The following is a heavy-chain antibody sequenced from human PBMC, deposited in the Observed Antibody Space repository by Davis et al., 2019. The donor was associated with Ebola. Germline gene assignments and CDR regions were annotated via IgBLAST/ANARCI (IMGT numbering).Heavy chain of an antibody. D-gene: IGHD1-26*01. CDR2: IRSTRFGGTP. Sequence: GESLKISCRVSGFSFEDYAINWIRQAPGKRLEWVGLIRSTRFGGTPEFAASVKGRFTISRDDSNSIAYLQLNSLKTEDTAVYYCTRSYSAGYYGWYFDFWGQGTLVTVSS. J-gene: IGHJ4*02. CDR1: GFSFEDYA. V-gene: IGHV3-49*03. CDR3: TRSYSAGYYGWYFDF.